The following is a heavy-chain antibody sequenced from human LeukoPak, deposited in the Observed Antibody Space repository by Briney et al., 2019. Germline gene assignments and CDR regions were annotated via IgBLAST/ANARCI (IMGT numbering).Heavy chain of an antibody. CDR3: ARGLYYYDSSGYSNWFDP. CDR2: INAGNGNT. D-gene: IGHD3-22*01. V-gene: IGHV1-3*01. J-gene: IGHJ5*02. CDR1: GYTFTSYA. Sequence: ASVKVSCKASGYTFTSYAMHWVRQAPGQRLEWMGWINAGNGNTKYSQKFQGRVTITRDTSASTAYMELSSLRSKDTAVYYCARGLYYYDSSGYSNWFDPWGQGTLVTVSS.